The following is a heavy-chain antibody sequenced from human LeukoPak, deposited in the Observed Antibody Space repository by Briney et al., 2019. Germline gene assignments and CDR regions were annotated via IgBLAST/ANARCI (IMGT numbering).Heavy chain of an antibody. D-gene: IGHD6-19*01. Sequence: GASVKVSCKASGYTFTGYYMHWVRQAPGQGLEWMGWINPNSGGTNYAQKFQGRVTMTRDTSISTAYMELSRLRSDDTAVYYCARDSGPIAVAAAWFDPWGQGTLVTVSS. CDR1: GYTFTGYY. J-gene: IGHJ5*02. V-gene: IGHV1-2*02. CDR3: ARDSGPIAVAAAWFDP. CDR2: INPNSGGT.